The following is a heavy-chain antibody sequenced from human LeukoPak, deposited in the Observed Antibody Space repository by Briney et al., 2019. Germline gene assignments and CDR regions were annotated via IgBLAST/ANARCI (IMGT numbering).Heavy chain of an antibody. Sequence: GGSLRLSCAASGFTFSSYSMNWVRQAPGKGLEWVSSISSSSSYIYYGDSVKGRFTISRDNAKNSLYLQMNSLRAEDTAVYYCARDLGYDFWSGSAHWFDPWGQGTLVTVSS. CDR1: GFTFSSYS. D-gene: IGHD3-3*01. CDR3: ARDLGYDFWSGSAHWFDP. CDR2: ISSSSSYI. J-gene: IGHJ5*02. V-gene: IGHV3-21*01.